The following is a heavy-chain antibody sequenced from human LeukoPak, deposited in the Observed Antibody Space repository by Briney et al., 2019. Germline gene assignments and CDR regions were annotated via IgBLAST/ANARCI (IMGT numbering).Heavy chain of an antibody. CDR3: ARGDVGVWFGELLTDY. D-gene: IGHD3-10*01. V-gene: IGHV1-3*01. Sequence: ASVKVSCKASGYTFTSYAIHWVRQAPGQRLEWMGWFNAGNDNTRYSQKFQGRVTITRDTFASTAYMELSSLRYEDTAVYYCARGDVGVWFGELLTDYWGQGTLVTVSS. J-gene: IGHJ4*02. CDR1: GYTFTSYA. CDR2: FNAGNDNT.